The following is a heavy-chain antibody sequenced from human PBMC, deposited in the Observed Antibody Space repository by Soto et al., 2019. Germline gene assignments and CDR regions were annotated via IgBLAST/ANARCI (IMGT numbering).Heavy chain of an antibody. Sequence: SETLSLTCTVSGGSISSSSYYWGWIREPPGKGLEWIGSIYYSGSTYYNPSLKSRVTISVDTSKNQFSLKLSSVTAADTAVYYCARHPDEYCSGGSCYLSTWYYFDYWGQGTLVPVSS. D-gene: IGHD2-15*01. CDR1: GGSISSSSYY. CDR3: ARHPDEYCSGGSCYLSTWYYFDY. J-gene: IGHJ4*02. V-gene: IGHV4-39*01. CDR2: IYYSGST.